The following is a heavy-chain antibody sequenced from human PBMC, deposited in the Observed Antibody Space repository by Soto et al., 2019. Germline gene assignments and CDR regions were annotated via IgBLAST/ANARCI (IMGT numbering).Heavy chain of an antibody. D-gene: IGHD3-22*01. CDR3: ARDKNLYDSSGMAV. CDR2: ISYDGSNK. Sequence: PGGSLRLSCAASGFTFSSYAMHWVRQAPGKGLEWVAVISYDGSNKYYADSVKGRFTISRDNSKNTLYLQMNSLRAEDTAVYYWARDKNLYDSSGMAVWAKGTTVPVSP. V-gene: IGHV3-30-3*01. CDR1: GFTFSSYA. J-gene: IGHJ6*04.